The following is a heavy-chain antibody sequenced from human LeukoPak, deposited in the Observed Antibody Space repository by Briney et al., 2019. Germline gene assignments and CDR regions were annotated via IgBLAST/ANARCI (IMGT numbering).Heavy chain of an antibody. CDR1: GLAFSSYG. CDR3: AGKAAAFYFDY. J-gene: IGHJ4*02. Sequence: GGSLRLSCTASGLAFSSYGMHWAREAPGKGLEWVAFMQYDGSQIYYADSVKGRFTISRDNSKNALYLQMNSLRPEDTAVYYCAGKAAAFYFDYWGQGTLVTVSS. V-gene: IGHV3-30*02. CDR2: MQYDGSQI. D-gene: IGHD6-13*01.